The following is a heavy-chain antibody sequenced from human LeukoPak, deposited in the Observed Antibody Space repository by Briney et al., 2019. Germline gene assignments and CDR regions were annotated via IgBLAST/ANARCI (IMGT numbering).Heavy chain of an antibody. CDR1: GFTFSSYW. V-gene: IGHV3-74*01. CDR2: INSDGSST. Sequence: QPGGSLSLSCAASGFTFSSYWMHWVRQAPGKGLVWVSRINSDGSSTSYADSVKGRFTISRDNAKNTLYLQLNSLSAEDTAVYYCARVKSSGYGEYYYDYWGQGTLVTVSS. J-gene: IGHJ4*02. CDR3: ARVKSSGYGEYYYDY. D-gene: IGHD5-12*01.